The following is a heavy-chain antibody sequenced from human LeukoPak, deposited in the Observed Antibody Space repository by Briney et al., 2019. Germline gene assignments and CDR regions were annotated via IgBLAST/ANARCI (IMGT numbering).Heavy chain of an antibody. CDR2: ISAYNGNT. CDR3: ARSNHCSGGSCPKGVFDY. Sequence: SVKVSCKASGYTFTSYGISWVRQAPGQGLEWMGWISAYNGNTNYAQKLQGRVTMTTDTSTSTAYMELRSLRSDDTAVYYCARSNHCSGGSCPKGVFDYWGQGTLVTVSS. V-gene: IGHV1-18*01. J-gene: IGHJ4*02. D-gene: IGHD2-15*01. CDR1: GYTFTSYG.